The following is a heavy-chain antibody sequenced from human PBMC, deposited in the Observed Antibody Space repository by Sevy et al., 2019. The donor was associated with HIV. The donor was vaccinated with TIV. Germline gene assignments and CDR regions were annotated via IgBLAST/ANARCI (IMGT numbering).Heavy chain of an antibody. Sequence: GGSLRLSCAASGFTFSSYWMSWVRQAPGKGLEWVANIKQDGSEKYYVDSVKGRFTISRDNAKNSLYLQMNSLRAEDTAVYYCARLWSSGWYGSYYFDYWGQGTLVTVSS. D-gene: IGHD6-19*01. V-gene: IGHV3-7*03. CDR2: IKQDGSEK. CDR1: GFTFSSYW. J-gene: IGHJ4*02. CDR3: ARLWSSGWYGSYYFDY.